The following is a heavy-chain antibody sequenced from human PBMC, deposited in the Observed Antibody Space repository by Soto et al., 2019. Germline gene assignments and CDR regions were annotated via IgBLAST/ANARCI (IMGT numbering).Heavy chain of an antibody. CDR2: IGSAANDV. CDR3: ARDQNTVTSGICAY. Sequence: PGVSLRVSYGASEFTFSSYSMNWVRQAPGKGLEWVSYIGSAANDVYYADSVKGRFTVSRDNAKNSLYLQMNSLRAEDTAVYYCARDQNTVTSGICAYWGQGTLVTVSS. CDR1: EFTFSSYS. V-gene: IGHV3-48*01. J-gene: IGHJ4*02. D-gene: IGHD4-17*01.